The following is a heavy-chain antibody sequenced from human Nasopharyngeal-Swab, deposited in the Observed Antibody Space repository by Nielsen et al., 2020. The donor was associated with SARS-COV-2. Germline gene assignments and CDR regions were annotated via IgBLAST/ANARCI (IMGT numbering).Heavy chain of an antibody. CDR2: IYYSGST. CDR3: ARERWERRGGGKMGMDV. V-gene: IGHV4-39*07. J-gene: IGHJ6*02. Sequence: WIRQPPGKGLEWIGSIYYSGSTYYNPSLKSRVTISVDRSKNQFSLKLSSVTAADTAVYYCARERWERRGGGKMGMDVWGQGTTVTVSS. D-gene: IGHD1-26*01.